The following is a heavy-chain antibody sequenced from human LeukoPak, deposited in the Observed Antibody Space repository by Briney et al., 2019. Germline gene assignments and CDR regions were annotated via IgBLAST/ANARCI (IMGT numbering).Heavy chain of an antibody. CDR2: INHSGST. J-gene: IGHJ4*02. Sequence: GSLRLSCAASGFTFSSYGMHWIRQPPGKGLEWIGEINHSGSTNYNPSLKSRVTISVDTSKNQFSLKLSSVTAADTAVYYCARGLVSGYYFDYWGQGTLVTVSS. CDR3: ARGLVSGYYFDY. V-gene: IGHV4-34*01. D-gene: IGHD3-22*01. CDR1: GFTFSSYG.